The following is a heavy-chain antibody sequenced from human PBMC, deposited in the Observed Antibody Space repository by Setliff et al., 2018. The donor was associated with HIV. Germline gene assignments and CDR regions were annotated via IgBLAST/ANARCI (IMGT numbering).Heavy chain of an antibody. V-gene: IGHV4-34*01. J-gene: IGHJ4*02. CDR2: VNRGRRT. D-gene: IGHD3-10*01. CDR3: ARGRYGSGPSGY. Sequence: PSETLSLTCALYGGSFSDYYWSWIRQPPGMGLEWIGEVNRGRRTNYNSSLKSRVTISIDTSKNQFSLKLSSVTAADTAVYYCARGRYGSGPSGYWGQGTLVTVFS. CDR1: GGSFSDYY.